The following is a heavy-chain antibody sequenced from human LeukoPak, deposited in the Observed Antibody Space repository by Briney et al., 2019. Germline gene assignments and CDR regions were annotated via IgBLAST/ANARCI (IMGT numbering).Heavy chain of an antibody. V-gene: IGHV3-30*18. CDR3: AKSLSSSWYPPPDV. CDR1: GFTFSSYD. D-gene: IGHD6-13*01. Sequence: GGSLRLSCAASGFTFSSYDMHWVRQAPGKGLEWVSVISYAGSNKYYADSVKGRFTISRDNSKNTLYLQMNSLTAEDTAVYYCAKSLSSSWYPPPDVWGQGTTVTVSS. J-gene: IGHJ6*02. CDR2: ISYAGSNK.